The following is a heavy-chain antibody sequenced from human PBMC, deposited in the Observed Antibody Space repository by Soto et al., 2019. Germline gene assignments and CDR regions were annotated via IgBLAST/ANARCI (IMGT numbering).Heavy chain of an antibody. Sequence: SETLSLTCTVSGGSISSSSYYWGWIRQPPGKGLEWIGSIYYSGSTYYNPSLKSRVTISVDTSKNQFSLKLSPVTAADTAVYYCARGVVLMVYFDYWGQGTLVTVSS. CDR2: IYYSGST. CDR3: ARGVVLMVYFDY. V-gene: IGHV4-39*01. J-gene: IGHJ4*02. CDR1: GGSISSSSYY. D-gene: IGHD2-8*01.